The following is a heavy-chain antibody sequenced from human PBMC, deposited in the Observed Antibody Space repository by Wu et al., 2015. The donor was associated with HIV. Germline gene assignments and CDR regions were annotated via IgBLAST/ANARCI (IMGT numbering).Heavy chain of an antibody. CDR3: ARDWVGVGELYF. V-gene: IGHV1-18*01. D-gene: IGHD3-16*01. CDR2: ISAHNGNT. CDR1: GYTFTTYG. J-gene: IGHJ4*02. Sequence: QVQLVQSGGEMKKPGASVKVSCNASGYTFTTYGIAWVRQAPGQGLEWVGWISAHNGNTNYAQNLQDRVTMTTDTSTTTAYLELRGLRSDDTAMYYCARDWVGVGELYFWGQGTLVTVSS.